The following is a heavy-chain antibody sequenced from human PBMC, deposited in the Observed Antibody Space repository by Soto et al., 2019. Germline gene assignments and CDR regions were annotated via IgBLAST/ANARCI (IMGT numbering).Heavy chain of an antibody. CDR1: GFTFSSYG. J-gene: IGHJ5*02. CDR2: IWYDGSNK. D-gene: IGHD2-21*02. CDR3: ARDRSKFVVTAIQFDP. V-gene: IGHV3-33*01. Sequence: PGGSLRLSCAASGFTFSSYGMHWVRQAPGKGLEWVAVIWYDGSNKYYADSVKGRFTISRDNSKNTLYLQMNSLRAEDTAVYYCARDRSKFVVTAIQFDPWGQGTLVTVSS.